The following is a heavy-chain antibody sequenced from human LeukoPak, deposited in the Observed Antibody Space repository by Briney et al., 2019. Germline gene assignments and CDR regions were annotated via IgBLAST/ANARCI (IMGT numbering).Heavy chain of an antibody. CDR3: ARAVHMAAAAGTFFDY. J-gene: IGHJ4*02. D-gene: IGHD6-13*01. V-gene: IGHV3-23*01. CDR2: ISGSGGST. CDR1: GFTFSSYA. Sequence: GGSLRLSCAASGFTFSSYAMSWVRQAPGKGLEWVSAISGSGGSTYYADSVKGRFTISRDNSKNTLYLQMNSLRAEDTAVYYCARAVHMAAAAGTFFDYWGQGTLVTVSS.